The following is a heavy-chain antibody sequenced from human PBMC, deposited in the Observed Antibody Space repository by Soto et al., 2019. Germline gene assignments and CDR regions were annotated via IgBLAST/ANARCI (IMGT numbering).Heavy chain of an antibody. CDR1: GGSVSSGSYY. V-gene: IGHV4-61*01. CDR3: ARAVSAYYYYGMDV. Sequence: QVQLQESGPGLVKPSETLSLTCTVSGGSVSSGSYYWSWIRQPPGKGLEWIGYIYYSGSTNYNPSLKSRVTISVDTSKIQFSLKLSSVTAADTAVYYCARAVSAYYYYGMDVWGQGTTVTVSS. J-gene: IGHJ6*02. CDR2: IYYSGST.